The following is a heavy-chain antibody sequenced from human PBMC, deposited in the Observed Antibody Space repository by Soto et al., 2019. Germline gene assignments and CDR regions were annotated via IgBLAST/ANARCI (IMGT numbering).Heavy chain of an antibody. CDR1: GGTFSSYG. CDR2: IIPIFGTA. D-gene: IGHD3-10*01. Sequence: QVQLVQSGAEVKKPGSSVKVSCKASGGTFSSYGISWVRQAPGQGLEWMGGIIPIFGTANYAQKFQGRVTITADESTSTAYMELSSLRSEDTAVHYCARAPMVRGAQDYYYYYGMDVWGQGTTVTVSS. CDR3: ARAPMVRGAQDYYYYYGMDV. J-gene: IGHJ6*02. V-gene: IGHV1-69*12.